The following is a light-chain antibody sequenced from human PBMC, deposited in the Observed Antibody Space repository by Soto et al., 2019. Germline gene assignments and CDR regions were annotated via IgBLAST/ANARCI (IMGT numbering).Light chain of an antibody. CDR2: EVS. CDR3: SSYTSSRAYV. CDR1: SSDVGGYNY. J-gene: IGLJ1*01. V-gene: IGLV2-14*01. Sequence: QSALTQPASVSGSPGQSITISCTGTSSDVGGYNYVSWYQQQSGKAPKLMIHEVSNRPSGVSNRFSGSKSGNTASLTISGLQAEDEADYYCSSYTSSRAYVVGIGTKV.